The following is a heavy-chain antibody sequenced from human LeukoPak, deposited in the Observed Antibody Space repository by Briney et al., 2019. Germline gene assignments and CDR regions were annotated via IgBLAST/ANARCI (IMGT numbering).Heavy chain of an antibody. J-gene: IGHJ5*02. CDR3: ARGPYYYGSGSP. CDR2: IYHSGST. CDR1: GYSISSGYY. Sequence: SETLSLTCTVSGYSISSGYYWGWIRQPPGKGLEWIGSIYHSGSTYNNPSLKSRVTISVDTSKNQFSLKLSSVTAADTAVYYCARGPYYYGSGSPWGQGTLVTVSS. D-gene: IGHD3-10*01. V-gene: IGHV4-38-2*02.